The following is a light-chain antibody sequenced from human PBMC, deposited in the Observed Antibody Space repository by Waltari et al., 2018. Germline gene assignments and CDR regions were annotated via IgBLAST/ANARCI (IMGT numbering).Light chain of an antibody. CDR2: GNS. V-gene: IGLV1-40*01. Sequence: QSVLTQPPSVSGAPGQRVTISCTGSSSNIGAGYDVHWYQQLPGTAPKLLIYGNSKRPSGVPDRFSGSKSGTSASLAITGLQAEEEADYYCQSYDSSLSVVVFGGGTKLTVL. CDR1: SSNIGAGYD. CDR3: QSYDSSLSVVV. J-gene: IGLJ2*01.